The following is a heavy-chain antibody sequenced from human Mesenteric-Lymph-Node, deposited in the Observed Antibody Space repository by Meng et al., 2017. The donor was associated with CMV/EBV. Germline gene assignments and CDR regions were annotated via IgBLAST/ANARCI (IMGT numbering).Heavy chain of an antibody. Sequence: GGSLRLSCVASGFTSSYYDMHWVRHPTGKGLEWVSSIGIGDDTYYAGSVKGRFTISRENAENSLYLQMNNLRAGDTAVYYCARVRPYSSGGDYGIELWGQGTTVTVSS. CDR1: GFTSSYYD. D-gene: IGHD6-25*01. CDR2: IGIGDDT. CDR3: ARVRPYSSGGDYGIEL. J-gene: IGHJ6*02. V-gene: IGHV3-13*01.